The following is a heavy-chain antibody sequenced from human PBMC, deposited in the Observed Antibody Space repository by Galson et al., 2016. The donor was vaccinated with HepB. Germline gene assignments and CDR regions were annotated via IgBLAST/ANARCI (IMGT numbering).Heavy chain of an antibody. J-gene: IGHJ4*02. CDR3: AADARAMTVKW. CDR1: GFTFSTYG. V-gene: IGHV3-30*03. Sequence: SLRLSCAASGFTFSTYGMHWVRQAPGKGLEWVAVISYDRSNKNYAASVKGRFTISRGNSKNTLYLEMNSLRAEDTAVYYCAADARAMTVKWWGQGTLVTVAS. CDR2: ISYDRSNK. D-gene: IGHD2-21*02.